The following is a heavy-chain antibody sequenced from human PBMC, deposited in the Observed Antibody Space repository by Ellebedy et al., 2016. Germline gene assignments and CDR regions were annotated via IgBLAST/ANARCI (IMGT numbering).Heavy chain of an antibody. J-gene: IGHJ6*02. D-gene: IGHD2-15*01. CDR2: MAYDGSNK. CDR1: GFIFSSYS. CDR3: AKVGGSGGSCYGMEV. V-gene: IGHV3-30-3*01. Sequence: GESLKIPXAASGFIFSSYSMHWVRQAPGKGLEWVAVMAYDGSNKDYGESVKGRFTISRDDSKDTLYLQMNSLRPEDTAVYYCAKVGGSGGSCYGMEVWGQGTTVTVSS.